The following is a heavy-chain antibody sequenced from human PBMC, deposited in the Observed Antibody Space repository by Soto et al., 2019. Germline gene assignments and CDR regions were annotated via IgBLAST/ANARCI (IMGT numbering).Heavy chain of an antibody. CDR2: IYPGDSDT. J-gene: IGHJ5*02. D-gene: IGHD3-10*01. V-gene: IGHV5-51*01. CDR1: GYSFTSYW. CDR3: AKQPTYYGSGSYYMMNWFDP. Sequence: EVQLVQSGAEVKKPGESLKISCKGSGYSFTSYWIGWVRQMPGKGLEWMGIIYPGDSDTRYSPSFQGQVTISADKSISTAYLQWSSLKASDTDMYYCAKQPTYYGSGSYYMMNWFDPWGQGTLVTVSS.